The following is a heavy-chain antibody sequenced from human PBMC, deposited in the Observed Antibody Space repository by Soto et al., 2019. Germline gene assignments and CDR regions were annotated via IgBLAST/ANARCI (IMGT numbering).Heavy chain of an antibody. CDR3: TKGYYYDTCGYFDS. J-gene: IGHJ4*02. CDR2: ISAGGGRT. CDR1: GVTFSSYA. Sequence: LRLSCAASGVTFSSYAMGWVHQAPGKGLELVSTISAGGGRTYYADSVKGRFTISRDNSKNTLYLQMNSLRAEDTAVYYCTKGYYYDTCGYFDSWGQGTLVTVSS. D-gene: IGHD3-22*01. V-gene: IGHV3-23*01.